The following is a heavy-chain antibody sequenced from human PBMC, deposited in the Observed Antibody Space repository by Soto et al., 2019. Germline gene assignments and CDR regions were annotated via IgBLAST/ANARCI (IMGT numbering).Heavy chain of an antibody. Sequence: SETLSLTCTVSGGSISSSSYYWGWIRQPPGKGLEWIGSIYYSGSTYYNPSLKSRVTISVDTSKNQFFLKLSSVTAADTAVYYCARHTAVAQIYYYYGMDVWGQGTTVTVSS. CDR1: GGSISSSSYY. V-gene: IGHV4-39*01. D-gene: IGHD6-19*01. CDR2: IYYSGST. CDR3: ARHTAVAQIYYYYGMDV. J-gene: IGHJ6*02.